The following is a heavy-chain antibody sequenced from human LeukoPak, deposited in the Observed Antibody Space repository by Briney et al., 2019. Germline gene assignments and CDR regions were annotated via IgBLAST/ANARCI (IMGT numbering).Heavy chain of an antibody. CDR3: ARAPPARRYCSSTSCYPNRFDP. CDR1: GYTFTSYD. V-gene: IGHV1-8*01. CDR2: MNPNSCNT. D-gene: IGHD2-2*01. Sequence: SVKVSCKASGYTFTSYDINWLRQATGQGLEWMGCMNPNSCNTDYVHKFQGRVTITRNTSISTVYMELSSMRSDDTAVYYCARAPPARRYCSSTSCYPNRFDPWGQGTLVTVSS. J-gene: IGHJ5*02.